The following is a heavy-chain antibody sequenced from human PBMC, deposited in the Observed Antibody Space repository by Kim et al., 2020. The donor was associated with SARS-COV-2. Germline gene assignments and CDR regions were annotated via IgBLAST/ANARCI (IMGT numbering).Heavy chain of an antibody. D-gene: IGHD3-10*01. V-gene: IGHV3-23*01. CDR2: IGGSGDKT. J-gene: IGHJ5*02. CDR1: GFTFTNYT. CDR3: AKPTTVYSHSGSYWHWFDT. Sequence: VGSLRLSCAASGFTFTNYTMSWVRQAPGKGLEWVSSIGGSGDKTFYADSVKGRFTISRDNSKNTVFLQMNSLRAEDTAVYYCAKPTTVYSHSGSYWHWFDTWGQGTLVAVSS.